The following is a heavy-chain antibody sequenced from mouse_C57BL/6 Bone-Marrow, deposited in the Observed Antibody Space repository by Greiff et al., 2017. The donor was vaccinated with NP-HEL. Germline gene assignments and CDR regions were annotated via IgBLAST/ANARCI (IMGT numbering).Heavy chain of an antibody. D-gene: IGHD4-1*01. Sequence: EVKLVESEGGLVQPVSSMKLSCTASGFTFSDYYMAWVRQVPEKGLEWVANINYDGSSTYYLDSLKSRFIISRDNAKNILYLQMSSLKSEDTATYYCARGAGTFDYWGQGTTLTVSS. CDR1: GFTFSDYY. CDR2: INYDGSST. J-gene: IGHJ2*01. CDR3: ARGAGTFDY. V-gene: IGHV5-16*01.